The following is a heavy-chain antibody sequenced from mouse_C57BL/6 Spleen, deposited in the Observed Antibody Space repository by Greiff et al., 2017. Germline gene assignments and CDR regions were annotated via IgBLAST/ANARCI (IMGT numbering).Heavy chain of an antibody. CDR3: AREGNYVLPYWYFDV. CDR2: ISSGSSTI. V-gene: IGHV5-17*01. CDR1: GFTFSDYG. Sequence: EVQLVESGGGLVKPGGSLKLSCAASGFTFSDYGMHWVRQAPEKGLEWVAYISSGSSTIYYADTVKGRFTISRDNAKNTLFLQMTSLRSEDTAMYYCAREGNYVLPYWYFDVWGTGTTVTVSS. D-gene: IGHD1-1*01. J-gene: IGHJ1*03.